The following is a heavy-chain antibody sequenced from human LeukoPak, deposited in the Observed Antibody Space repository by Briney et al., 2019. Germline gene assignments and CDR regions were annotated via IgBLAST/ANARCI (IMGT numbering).Heavy chain of an antibody. CDR2: IRFDGAYK. CDR3: AKSAVRDYASGVDYFDY. Sequence: PPGGSLRLSCAASGFTFSSYGIHWVRQAPGKGLEWVAFIRFDGAYKHTANSVKGRFTISRDNAQNTVYLYMNTLRTEDTAVYYCAKSAVRDYASGVDYFDYWGQGTLVSVSS. V-gene: IGHV3-30*02. CDR1: GFTFSSYG. D-gene: IGHD3-10*01. J-gene: IGHJ4*02.